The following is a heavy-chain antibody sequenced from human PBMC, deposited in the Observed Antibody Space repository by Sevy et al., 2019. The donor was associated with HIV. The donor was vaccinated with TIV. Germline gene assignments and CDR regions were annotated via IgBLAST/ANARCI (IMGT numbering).Heavy chain of an antibody. CDR1: GFSFDSYG. CDR2: ISGSGTRT. CDR3: AKGGGVHYDPDEIGYYFYYYNMDV. Sequence: GGSLRLSCAVSGFSFDSYGMTWVRQAPGKGLEWVSGISGSGTRTYYADSVKGRFIISRDNSKNTLYLQMNSLRSEDTAIYYFAKGGGVHYDPDEIGYYFYYYNMDVWGKGTTVTVSS. D-gene: IGHD3-22*01. V-gene: IGHV3-23*01. J-gene: IGHJ6*03.